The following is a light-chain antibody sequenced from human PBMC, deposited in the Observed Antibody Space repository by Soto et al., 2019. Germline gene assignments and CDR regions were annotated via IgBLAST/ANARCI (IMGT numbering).Light chain of an antibody. V-gene: IGLV2-14*01. CDR2: GVT. J-gene: IGLJ1*01. Sequence: QSALTQPASVSGSPGQSITISCTGTSSDVGGYNYVSWYQQHPGIAPKLLIYGVTNRPSGVSTRFCGSMSVNTASLTISGLQAEDEADYHCSSYTSASTLLYLFGTGTKVTVL. CDR1: SSDVGGYNY. CDR3: SSYTSASTLLYL.